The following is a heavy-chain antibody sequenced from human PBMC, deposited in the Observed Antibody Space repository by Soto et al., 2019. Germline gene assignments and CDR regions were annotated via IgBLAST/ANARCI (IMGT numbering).Heavy chain of an antibody. Sequence: PGGSLRLSCAASGFTFSSYGMHWVRQAPGKGLEWVAVISYDGSNKYYADSVKGRFTISRDNSKNTLYLQMNSLRAEDTAVYYCAKDYAYYYDSSGYWPEDVDYWGQGTLVTVSS. D-gene: IGHD3-22*01. CDR3: AKDYAYYYDSSGYWPEDVDY. CDR2: ISYDGSNK. J-gene: IGHJ4*02. V-gene: IGHV3-30*18. CDR1: GFTFSSYG.